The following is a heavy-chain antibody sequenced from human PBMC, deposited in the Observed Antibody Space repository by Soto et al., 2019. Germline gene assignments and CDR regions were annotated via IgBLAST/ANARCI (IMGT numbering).Heavy chain of an antibody. CDR3: AVQPPPPPPIAARDYYGMAV. V-gene: IGHV1-69*13. CDR2: IIPIFGTA. D-gene: IGHD6-6*01. J-gene: IGHJ6*02. CDR1: GGTFSSYA. Sequence: GASVKVSCKASGGTFSSYAISWVRQAPGQGLEWMGGIIPIFGTANYAQKFQGRVTITADESTSTAYMELSSLRSEDTAVYYCAVQPPPPPPIAARDYYGMAVWGQGTTVTVSS.